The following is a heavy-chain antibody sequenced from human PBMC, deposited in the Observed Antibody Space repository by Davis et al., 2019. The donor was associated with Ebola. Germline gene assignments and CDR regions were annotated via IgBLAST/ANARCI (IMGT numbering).Heavy chain of an antibody. Sequence: GESLKISCVASGFTFSTYSMNWVRQAPGKGLEWVSSISGSSYYKYYADSLKGRFTISRDNAKNSLYLQMNSLRAEDTAVYYCARDSRALYWGQGTLVTVSS. CDR3: ARDSRALY. V-gene: IGHV3-21*01. CDR2: ISGSSYYK. J-gene: IGHJ4*02. CDR1: GFTFSTYS.